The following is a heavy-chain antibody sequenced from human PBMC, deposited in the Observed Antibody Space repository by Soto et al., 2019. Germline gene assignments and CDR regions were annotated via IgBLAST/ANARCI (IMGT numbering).Heavy chain of an antibody. D-gene: IGHD3-16*01. V-gene: IGHV3-74*01. J-gene: IGHJ4*02. CDR2: INSDGSNT. CDR1: GFTFSNYW. Sequence: EVQLVESGGGLVQPGGSLRLSCAASGFTFSNYWMHCVRQPPGKGLVWVSRINSDGSNTYYADSVKGRFTISRDNAKNTLYLQMNSLRAEDTAVYYCARVRGNRDYDYWGQGTLVTVSS. CDR3: ARVRGNRDYDY.